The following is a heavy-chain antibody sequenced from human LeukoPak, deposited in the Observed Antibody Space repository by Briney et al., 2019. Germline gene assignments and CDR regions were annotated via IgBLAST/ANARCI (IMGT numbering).Heavy chain of an antibody. V-gene: IGHV4-59*08. CDR2: IYYSGST. D-gene: IGHD5-12*01. CDR3: ARQGYSAYEILDY. J-gene: IGHJ4*02. Sequence: SQTLSLTCTVSGGSISSYYWSWIRQPPGKGLEWIGYIYYSGSTNYSPSLKSRVTISVDTSKNQFSLKLSSVTAADTAVYYCARQGYSAYEILDYWGQGTLVTVSS. CDR1: GGSISSYY.